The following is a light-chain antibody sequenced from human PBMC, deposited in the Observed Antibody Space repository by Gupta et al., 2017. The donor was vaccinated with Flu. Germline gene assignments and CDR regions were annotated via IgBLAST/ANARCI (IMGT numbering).Light chain of an antibody. CDR3: QQYYSTPFT. J-gene: IGKJ3*01. CDR1: QRVLYTSNSKNY. CDR2: WAS. V-gene: IGKV4-1*01. Sequence: DIVMTQSPDSLAVSLGERATINCKSSQRVLYTSNSKNYLAWYQQKPGQPPKLLIYWASTREPGVPDRFSGSGSGTDFTLTISSLQAEDVAVYYCQQYYSTPFTFGHGTXVDIK.